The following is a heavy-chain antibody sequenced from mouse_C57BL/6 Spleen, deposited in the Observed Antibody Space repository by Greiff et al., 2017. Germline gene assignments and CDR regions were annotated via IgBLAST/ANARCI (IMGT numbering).Heavy chain of an antibody. CDR3: ARPSGTGDYFDY. J-gene: IGHJ2*01. CDR1: GYTFTDYN. Sequence: EVQLQQSGPELVKPGASVKIPCKASGYTFTDYNMDWVKQSHGKSLEWIGDINPNNGGTIYNQKFKGKATLTVDKSSSTAYIELRSLTSEDTAVYYCARPSGTGDYFDYWGQGTTLTVSS. D-gene: IGHD4-1*01. CDR2: INPNNGGT. V-gene: IGHV1-18*01.